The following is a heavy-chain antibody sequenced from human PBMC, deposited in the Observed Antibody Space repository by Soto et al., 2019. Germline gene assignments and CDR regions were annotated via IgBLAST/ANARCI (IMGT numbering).Heavy chain of an antibody. Sequence: QVQLQQWGAGLLKPSETLSLTCAVYGGSFSGYYCSWIRQPPGKGLEWIGEINHSGSTNYNPSLKSRVTISVDTSRSQFSLRLSSVTAADTAVYYCARMTYSRLSDYWGQGTLVTVSS. CDR1: GGSFSGYY. CDR2: INHSGST. J-gene: IGHJ4*02. D-gene: IGHD6-13*01. V-gene: IGHV4-34*01. CDR3: ARMTYSRLSDY.